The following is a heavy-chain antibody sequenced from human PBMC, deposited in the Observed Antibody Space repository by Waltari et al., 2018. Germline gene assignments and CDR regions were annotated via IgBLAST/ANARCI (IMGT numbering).Heavy chain of an antibody. Sequence: QVQLQQWGAGLLKPSETLSLTCDVSGGSLSGYHWTWIRQPPGKRLEWIGEINDRGRTSYNPSLESRVTVSIDPVKIRFSLRVRSVTAADTAVYYWARVFGYYYYYMDVWGKGTTVTISS. J-gene: IGHJ6*03. D-gene: IGHD3-3*01. CDR1: GGSLSGYH. V-gene: IGHV4-34*02. CDR2: INDRGRT. CDR3: ARVFGYYYYYMDV.